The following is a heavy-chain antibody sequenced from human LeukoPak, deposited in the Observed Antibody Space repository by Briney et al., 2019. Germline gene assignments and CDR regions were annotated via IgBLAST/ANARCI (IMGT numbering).Heavy chain of an antibody. CDR1: GGSFSGYY. V-gene: IGHV4-34*01. J-gene: IGHJ4*02. CDR2: INHSGST. CDR3: ARGVRVRFSYTNDY. Sequence: SETLSLTCAVYGGSFSGYYWSWLRQPPGKGLEWIGEINHSGSTNYNPSLKSRVTISVDTSKNQFSLKLSSVTAADTAVYYCARGVRVRFSYTNDYWGQGTLVTVSS. D-gene: IGHD3-3*01.